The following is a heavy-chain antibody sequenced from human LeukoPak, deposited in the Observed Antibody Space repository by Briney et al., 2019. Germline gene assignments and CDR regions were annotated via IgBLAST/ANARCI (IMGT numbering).Heavy chain of an antibody. V-gene: IGHV1-18*01. CDR1: GYFFTDYF. CDR3: ARGPQRELLRSFHGMDV. CDR2: ISPYNGNR. Sequence: ASVKVSCKASGYFFTDYFMYWVRQAPGQGPEWMGWISPYNGNRNYAQKLQGRVTMTTDTSTSTVYMDLRSLRSDDTAVYYCARGPQRELLRSFHGMDVWGQGTTVTVSS. D-gene: IGHD1-26*01. J-gene: IGHJ6*02.